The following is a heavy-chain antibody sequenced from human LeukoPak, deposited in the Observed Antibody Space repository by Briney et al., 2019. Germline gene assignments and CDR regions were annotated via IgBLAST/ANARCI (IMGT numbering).Heavy chain of an antibody. CDR3: ARDRDYYFDY. D-gene: IGHD3-10*01. V-gene: IGHV3-7*01. Sequence: GGSLRLSCVASGSTFSSYWMSWVRQAPGKGLEWVANIKQDGSEKYYVDSVKGRFTISRDNAKNSLYLQMNSLRAEDTAVYYCARDRDYYFDYWGQGTLVTVSS. J-gene: IGHJ4*02. CDR1: GSTFSSYW. CDR2: IKQDGSEK.